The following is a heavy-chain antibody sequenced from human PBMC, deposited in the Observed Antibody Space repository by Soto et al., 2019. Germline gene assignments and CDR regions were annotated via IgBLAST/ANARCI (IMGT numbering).Heavy chain of an antibody. CDR1: GFTFSSYA. J-gene: IGHJ6*02. V-gene: IGHV3-23*01. D-gene: IGHD3-3*01. Sequence: GGSLRLSCAASGFTFSSYAMSWVRQAPGKGLEWVSVISGSGGSTYYVDSVEGRFTISRDNSKNTLYLQMNSLRSEDTAVYYCAKGDYDFWSGINYYYGMDVWGQGTTVTVSS. CDR2: ISGSGGST. CDR3: AKGDYDFWSGINYYYGMDV.